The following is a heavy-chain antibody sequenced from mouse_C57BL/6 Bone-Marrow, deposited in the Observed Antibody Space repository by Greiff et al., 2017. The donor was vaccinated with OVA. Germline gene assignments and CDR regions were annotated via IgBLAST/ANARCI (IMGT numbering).Heavy chain of an antibody. CDR3: AKRRGYGSSYWYYFDY. CDR1: GYTFKSYG. D-gene: IGHD1-1*01. Sequence: EVKLMESGAELVRPGSSVKMSCKTSGYTFKSYGINWVKQRPGQGLEWIGYIYIGNGYTEYNEKFKGKATLTSDTSSSTAYMQLSSLTSEDSAIYFWAKRRGYGSSYWYYFDYWGQGTTLTVSS. V-gene: IGHV1-58*01. CDR2: IYIGNGYT. J-gene: IGHJ2*01.